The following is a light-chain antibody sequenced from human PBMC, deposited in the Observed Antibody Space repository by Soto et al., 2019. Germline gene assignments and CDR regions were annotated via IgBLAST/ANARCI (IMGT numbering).Light chain of an antibody. CDR1: SSDVGGYNY. CDR2: EVS. Sequence: QSVLTQPASVSGSPGQSITISCTGTSSDVGGYNYVSWYQHHPGKAPKLMIYEVSNRPSGVSNRFSGSKSDNTASLTISGLQDEDEADYYCSSSTSSSTLEVFGTGTKLTVL. V-gene: IGLV2-14*01. CDR3: SSSTSSSTLEV. J-gene: IGLJ1*01.